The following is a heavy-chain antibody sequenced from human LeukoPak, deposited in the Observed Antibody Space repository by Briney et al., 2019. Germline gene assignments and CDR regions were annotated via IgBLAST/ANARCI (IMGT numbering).Heavy chain of an antibody. J-gene: IGHJ4*02. V-gene: IGHV1-46*01. CDR2: IKPSGGST. CDR1: GYTLTSYY. CDR3: ARGKVSHYYDSSGYSDY. Sequence: GASVKVSCKASGYTLTSYYMHWVRPAPGQGLEWMGIIKPSGGSTSYAQKVQGRVTMTRDTSTSTVYMELSSLRSEDTAVYYCARGKVSHYYDSSGYSDYWGQGTLVTVSS. D-gene: IGHD3-22*01.